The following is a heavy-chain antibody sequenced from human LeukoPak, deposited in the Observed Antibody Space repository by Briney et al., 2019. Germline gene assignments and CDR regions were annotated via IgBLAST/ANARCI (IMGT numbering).Heavy chain of an antibody. V-gene: IGHV4-34*01. D-gene: IGHD2-21*02. Sequence: SETLSLTCAVCGGSFSGYYWSWIRQPPGKGLEWIGEINHSGSTNYNPSLKSRVTISVDTSKNQFSLKLSSVTAADTAVYYCARGNIVVVTAINWFDPWGQGTLVTVSS. J-gene: IGHJ5*02. CDR2: INHSGST. CDR1: GGSFSGYY. CDR3: ARGNIVVVTAINWFDP.